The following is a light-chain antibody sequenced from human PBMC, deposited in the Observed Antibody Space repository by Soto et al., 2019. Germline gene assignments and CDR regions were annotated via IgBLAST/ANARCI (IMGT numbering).Light chain of an antibody. CDR1: EDIRSD. CDR3: LQFNSYPRT. Sequence: DIQMTQSPSSLSASVGDRVTITCRASEDIRSDLGWYQQRPGGAPKRLIYATFTLQSGVPSRFSGSRSGTEFTLTISNLQPEDFATYYCLQFNSYPRTFGKGTKADIK. J-gene: IGKJ1*01. V-gene: IGKV1-17*02. CDR2: ATF.